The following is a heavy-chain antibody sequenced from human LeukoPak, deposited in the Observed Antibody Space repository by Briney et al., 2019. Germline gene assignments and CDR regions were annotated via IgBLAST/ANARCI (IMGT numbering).Heavy chain of an antibody. V-gene: IGHV4-34*01. CDR1: GGSFSGYC. J-gene: IGHJ6*03. CDR3: ARGGRDGYNYWPYYYYYMDV. Sequence: SETLSLTCAVYGGSFSGYCWSWIRQPPGKGLEWIGEINHSGSTNYNPSLKSRVTISVDTSKNQFSLKLSSVTAADTAVYYCARGGRDGYNYWPYYYYYMDVWGKGTTVTVSS. D-gene: IGHD5-24*01. CDR2: INHSGST.